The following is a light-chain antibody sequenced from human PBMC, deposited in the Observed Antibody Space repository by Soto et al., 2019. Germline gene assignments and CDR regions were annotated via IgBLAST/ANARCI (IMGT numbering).Light chain of an antibody. CDR3: QQSYNTPPT. J-gene: IGKJ1*01. Sequence: DIQMTQSPSSLSASVLDIVTITFLASQSISSYLNWYQQKPGKAPNLLIYATSSLQSEVPSRFSGSGSGTDFTLTISSLQPEDFATYYCQQSYNTPPTFGQGTKVDIK. CDR2: ATS. CDR1: QSISSY. V-gene: IGKV1-39*01.